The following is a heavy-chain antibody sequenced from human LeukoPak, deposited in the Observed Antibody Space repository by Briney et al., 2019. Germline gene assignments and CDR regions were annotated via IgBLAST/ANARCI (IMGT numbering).Heavy chain of an antibody. CDR3: ARDYDSSGYYYTWFDP. V-gene: IGHV1-8*01. J-gene: IGHJ5*02. CDR1: GYTFTSYD. CDR2: MNPNSGNT. Sequence: ASVKVSCKASGYTFTSYDINWVRQASGQGLEWMGWMNPNSGNTGYAQKFQGRVTMTRNTSISTAYMELSSLRSEDTAVYYCARDYDSSGYYYTWFDPWGQGTLVTVSS. D-gene: IGHD3-22*01.